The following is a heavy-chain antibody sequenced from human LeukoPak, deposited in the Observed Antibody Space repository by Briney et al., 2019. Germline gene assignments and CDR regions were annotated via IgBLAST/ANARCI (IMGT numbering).Heavy chain of an antibody. CDR1: GVSISSHY. CDR3: ARGRSGWTSLLDY. D-gene: IGHD6-19*01. CDR2: IHYSGSS. J-gene: IGHJ4*02. V-gene: IGHV4-59*11. Sequence: SETLSLTCTVSGVSISSHYWTWIRQPPGKGLEYIGYIHYSGSSDFNPSLRGRVTISIDTPKNQFSLKVSSLTAADTAVYYCARGRSGWTSLLDYWGQGTLVTVSS.